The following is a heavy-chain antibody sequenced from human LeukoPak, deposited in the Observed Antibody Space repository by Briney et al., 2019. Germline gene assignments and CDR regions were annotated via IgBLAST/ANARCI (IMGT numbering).Heavy chain of an antibody. CDR3: ARAHHIVVVIARPGYYYMDV. D-gene: IGHD2-21*01. V-gene: IGHV4-30-2*01. Sequence: PSQTLSLTCTVSGGSISSGGYYWSWIRQPPGKGLEWIGYIYHSGSTYYNPSLKSRVTISVDRSKNQFSLKLSSVTAADTAVYYCARAHHIVVVIARPGYYYMDVWGKGTTVTVSS. CDR2: IYHSGST. CDR1: GGSISSGGYY. J-gene: IGHJ6*03.